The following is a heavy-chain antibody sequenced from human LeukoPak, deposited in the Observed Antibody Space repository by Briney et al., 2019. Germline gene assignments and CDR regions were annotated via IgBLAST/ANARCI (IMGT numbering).Heavy chain of an antibody. Sequence: GGSLRLSCAASGFTFSDYYMSWIRQAPGKGLEWISYISSSSSYTNYADSVKGRFTISRDNAKNSQYLQMNSLRAEDTAVYYCARDLPNPYCSSTSCSSDYYGMDVWGKGTTVTVSS. CDR2: ISSSSSYT. CDR1: GFTFSDYY. V-gene: IGHV3-11*06. CDR3: ARDLPNPYCSSTSCSSDYYGMDV. J-gene: IGHJ6*04. D-gene: IGHD2-2*01.